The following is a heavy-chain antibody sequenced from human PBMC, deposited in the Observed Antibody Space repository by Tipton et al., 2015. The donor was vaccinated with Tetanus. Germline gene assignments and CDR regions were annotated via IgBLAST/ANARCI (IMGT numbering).Heavy chain of an antibody. CDR2: IKQDGSEK. V-gene: IGHV3-7*01. D-gene: IGHD3-10*01. J-gene: IGHJ3*02. Sequence: SLRLSCAASGFTFSSYWMSWVRQAPGKGLEWVANIKQDGSEKYYVDSVKGRFTISRDNAKNSLYLQMNSLRAEDTAAYYCARESQPHLLWFGEDAFDIWGQGTMVTVSS. CDR3: ARESQPHLLWFGEDAFDI. CDR1: GFTFSSYW.